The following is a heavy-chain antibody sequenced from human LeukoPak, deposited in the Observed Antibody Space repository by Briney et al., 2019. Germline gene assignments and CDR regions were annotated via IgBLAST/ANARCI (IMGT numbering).Heavy chain of an antibody. J-gene: IGHJ5*02. D-gene: IGHD5-18*01. CDR2: INPSGDNT. Sequence: ASVKVSCKASGYTFTNNFMHWVRQAPGQGLEWMGIINPSGDNTWYAQKFQGRVTMTRDMATSTDYMEVSSLRAEDTAVYYCAKRVGHTAQNWFDPWGQGTLVTVSS. V-gene: IGHV1-46*01. CDR1: GYTFTNNF. CDR3: AKRVGHTAQNWFDP.